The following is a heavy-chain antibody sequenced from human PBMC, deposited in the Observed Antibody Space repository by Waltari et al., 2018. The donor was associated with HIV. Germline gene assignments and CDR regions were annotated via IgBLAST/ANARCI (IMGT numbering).Heavy chain of an antibody. Sequence: QLQLQESGPGLVKPSETLSLTCTVSGCSISSSSYYWGWIRQHPGKGLEWIGSIYYSGNTYFNPSLKSRVTISVDTSKNQFSLKLSSVTAADTAVYDCALIVVVPAAKLNWFDPWGQGTLVTVSS. J-gene: IGHJ5*02. CDR2: IYYSGNT. CDR1: GCSISSSSYY. CDR3: ALIVVVPAAKLNWFDP. V-gene: IGHV4-39*01. D-gene: IGHD2-2*01.